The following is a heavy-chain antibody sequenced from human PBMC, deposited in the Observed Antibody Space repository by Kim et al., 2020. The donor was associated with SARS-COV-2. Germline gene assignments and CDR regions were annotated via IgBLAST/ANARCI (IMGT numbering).Heavy chain of an antibody. CDR2: ISYDGSNK. CDR1: GFTFSSYA. CDR3: ARYTAMGIIDY. V-gene: IGHV3-30-3*01. D-gene: IGHD5-18*01. Sequence: GGSLRLSCAASGFTFSSYAMHWVRQAPGKGLEWVAVISYDGSNKYYADSVKGRFTISRDNSKNTLYLQMNSLRAEDTAVYYCARYTAMGIIDYWGQGTLVTVSS. J-gene: IGHJ4*02.